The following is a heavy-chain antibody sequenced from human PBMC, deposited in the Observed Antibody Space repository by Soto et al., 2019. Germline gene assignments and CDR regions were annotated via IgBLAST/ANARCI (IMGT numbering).Heavy chain of an antibody. V-gene: IGHV3-33*01. CDR1: GFTFSSYG. Sequence: QVQLVESGGGVVQPGRSLRLSCAASGFTFSSYGMHWVRQAPGKGLEWVAVIWYDGTNIYYADSVKGRFTISRDNSKNTGDLQMNSPRAEDTTVYYWARGGGGASYYSWSFDLWGRGTLVTVSS. CDR3: ARGGGGASYYSWSFDL. J-gene: IGHJ2*01. CDR2: IWYDGTNI. D-gene: IGHD1-26*01.